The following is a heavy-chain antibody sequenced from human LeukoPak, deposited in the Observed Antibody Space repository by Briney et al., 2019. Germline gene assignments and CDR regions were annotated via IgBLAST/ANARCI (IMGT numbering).Heavy chain of an antibody. D-gene: IGHD5-24*01. CDR1: GFTFSSYG. J-gene: IGHJ4*02. CDR3: AKSGYNRFDY. V-gene: IGHV3-30*02. Sequence: GGSLRLSCAASGFTFSSYGMHWVRQAPGKGLEWVAFIRYDGSNKYYADSVKGWFTISRDNSKNTLYLQVNSLRVDDTAVYYCAKSGYNRFDYWGQGTLVTVSS. CDR2: IRYDGSNK.